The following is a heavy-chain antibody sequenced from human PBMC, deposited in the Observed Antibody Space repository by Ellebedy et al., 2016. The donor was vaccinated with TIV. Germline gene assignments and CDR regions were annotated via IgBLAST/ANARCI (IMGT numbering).Heavy chain of an antibody. CDR2: GYT. V-gene: IGHV3-53*04. CDR1: GFIVSTNH. J-gene: IGHJ4*02. D-gene: IGHD3-10*01. CDR3: AKGSFPFGDKSERIYSFQY. Sequence: PGGSLRLSCTASGFIVSTNHMSWVRQAPGKGLEWVGGYTNYADSVNGRFTTSTHNSRKTLYLQMTNLRTEDTAVYYCAKGSFPFGDKSERIYSFQYWGQGTLVTVSS.